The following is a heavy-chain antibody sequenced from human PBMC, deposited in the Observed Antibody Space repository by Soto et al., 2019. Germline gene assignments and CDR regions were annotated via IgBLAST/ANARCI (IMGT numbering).Heavy chain of an antibody. CDR3: AKDISGDPTQAAFDI. D-gene: IGHD3-10*01. CDR2: ISGDGGST. V-gene: IGHV3-43*02. CDR1: GFTFDDYA. J-gene: IGHJ3*02. Sequence: GGSLRLSCAASGFTFDDYAMHWVRQAPGKGLEWVSLISGDGGSTYYADSVKGRFTISRDNSKNSLYLQMNSLRTEDTALYYCAKDISGDPTQAAFDIWGQGTMVTVSS.